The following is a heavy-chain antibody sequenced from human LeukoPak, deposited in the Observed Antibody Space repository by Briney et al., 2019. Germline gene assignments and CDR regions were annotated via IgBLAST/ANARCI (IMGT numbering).Heavy chain of an antibody. Sequence: PGGSLRLSCAASGFSVSSNYMRWVRQDPGKGLEWVSAIYSGGSTYYADSVKGRFTISRDNSKNTLYLQMNSLRAEDTAVYYCARDRVLQYYYYYGMDVWGQGTTVTVSS. CDR2: IYSGGST. D-gene: IGHD3-10*01. V-gene: IGHV3-66*01. CDR3: ARDRVLQYYYYYGMDV. J-gene: IGHJ6*02. CDR1: GFSVSSNY.